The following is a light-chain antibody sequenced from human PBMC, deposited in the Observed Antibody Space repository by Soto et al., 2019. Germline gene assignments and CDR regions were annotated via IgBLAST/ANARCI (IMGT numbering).Light chain of an antibody. CDR3: SSYTSSNSVV. CDR1: STDVGSYNR. Sequence: QSALTQPPSVSGSPGQSVTISCTGTSTDVGSYNRVSWYQQSPGTAPKLMIYEDSYRPSGVPDRFSGSKSGNTASLTISGLQAEDEADYYCSSYTSSNSVVFGGGTKLTVL. V-gene: IGLV2-18*02. CDR2: EDS. J-gene: IGLJ2*01.